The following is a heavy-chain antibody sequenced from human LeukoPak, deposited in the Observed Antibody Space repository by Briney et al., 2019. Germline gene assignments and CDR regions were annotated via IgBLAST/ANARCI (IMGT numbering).Heavy chain of an antibody. V-gene: IGHV4-59*01. CDR3: ARVDCSSTSCAYNWFDP. CDR1: GGSISSYY. D-gene: IGHD2-2*01. J-gene: IGHJ5*02. Sequence: SETLSLTCTVSGGSISSYYWSWIRQPPGKGLEWIGYIYYSGSTNYNPSLKSRVTISVDTSKNQFPLKLSSVTAADTAVYYCARVDCSSTSCAYNWFDPWGQGTLVTVSS. CDR2: IYYSGST.